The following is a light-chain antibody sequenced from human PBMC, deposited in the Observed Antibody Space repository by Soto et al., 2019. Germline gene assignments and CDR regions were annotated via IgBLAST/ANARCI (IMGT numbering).Light chain of an antibody. V-gene: IGKV3-15*01. CDR1: QSLGNN. J-gene: IGKJ1*01. Sequence: EIVMTQSPATLTLSPGERATLSCRANQSLGNNIAWYQQKPGQAPRLLIYGASTGATGLPARFSGSGSGTDFTLSISSLQSEDFAVYYCLQYNKWPRTFGQGTKVEIK. CDR2: GAS. CDR3: LQYNKWPRT.